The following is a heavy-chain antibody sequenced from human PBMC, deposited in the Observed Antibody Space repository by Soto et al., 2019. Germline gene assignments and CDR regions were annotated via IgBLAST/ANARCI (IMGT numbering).Heavy chain of an antibody. D-gene: IGHD5-18*01. V-gene: IGHV3-48*03. CDR1: GFSFSSFA. Sequence: GGSLRLSCAASGFSFSSFAMNWVRQAPGRGLEWVSYISDDGASIYYADSLKGRFTISRDNAKNSLSLQMNNLRAEDTAVYYCARENSVQAWLHHFDHWGQGIPVTVSS. CDR2: ISDDGASI. CDR3: ARENSVQAWLHHFDH. J-gene: IGHJ4*02.